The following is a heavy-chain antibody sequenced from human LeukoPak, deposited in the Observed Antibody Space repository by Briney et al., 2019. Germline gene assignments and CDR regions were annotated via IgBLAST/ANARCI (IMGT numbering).Heavy chain of an antibody. D-gene: IGHD1-26*01. CDR2: IIVGSGRT. V-gene: IGHV1-58*02. CDR3: AAELYSGTYGRCCSFAF. Sequence: GTSVKVSCKTSGFTFSNSAMQGVRQARGQRLEWIGWIIVGSGRTHSAQNHQERITITRDMSTNTAYMELSSLRSDDTAVYYCAAELYSGTYGRCCSFAFWGQGTQVTVSS. CDR1: GFTFSNSA. J-gene: IGHJ4*02.